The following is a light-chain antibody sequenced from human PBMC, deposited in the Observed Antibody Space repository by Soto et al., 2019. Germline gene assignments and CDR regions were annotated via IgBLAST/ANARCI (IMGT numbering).Light chain of an antibody. Sequence: QSALTQPASVSGSPGQSITISCTGTSSDVGGYNYVSWYQQHPGKAPKLIIFEVSYRPSGISNRFSASKSGDTASLTISGLQADDEADYYCCSYTDSRTHIFRRGTKVTVL. CDR2: EVS. CDR3: CSYTDSRTHI. CDR1: SSDVGGYNY. J-gene: IGLJ1*01. V-gene: IGLV2-14*01.